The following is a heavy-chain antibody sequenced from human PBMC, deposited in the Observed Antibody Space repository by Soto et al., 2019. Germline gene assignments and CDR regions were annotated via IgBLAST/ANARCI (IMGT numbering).Heavy chain of an antibody. D-gene: IGHD2-2*01. J-gene: IGHJ5*02. CDR3: ARDWNCSNTRCQNCFDP. CDR2: IGGNTGKA. V-gene: IGHV1-18*01. Sequence: QGQLVQSGAEVTEPGASVKVSCKASGYTFINYGVSWVRQAPGQGLEWMGWIGGNTGKANYAQNLQGRVTMTTDTSTNTAYMELRSLRSDDTAVYYCARDWNCSNTRCQNCFDPWGQGTLVTVSS. CDR1: GYTFINYG.